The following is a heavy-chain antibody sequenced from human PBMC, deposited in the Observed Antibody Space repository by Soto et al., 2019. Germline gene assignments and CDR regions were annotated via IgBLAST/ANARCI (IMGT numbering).Heavy chain of an antibody. CDR3: AKGGYDSSGYYGVYYFDY. D-gene: IGHD3-22*01. CDR2: ISYDGSNK. Sequence: LRLSCAASGFTFSSYGMHWVRQAPGKGLEWVAVISYDGSNKYYADSVKGRFTISRDNSKNTLYLQMNSLRAEDTAVYYCAKGGYDSSGYYGVYYFDYWGQGTLVTVSS. CDR1: GFTFSSYG. J-gene: IGHJ4*02. V-gene: IGHV3-30*18.